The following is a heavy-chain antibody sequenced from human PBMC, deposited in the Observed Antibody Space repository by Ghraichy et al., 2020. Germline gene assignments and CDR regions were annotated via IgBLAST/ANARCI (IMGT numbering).Heavy chain of an antibody. CDR3: ARHLPSYYYDSSGYYSDY. D-gene: IGHD3-22*01. CDR1: GGSISSSSYY. J-gene: IGHJ4*02. V-gene: IGHV4-39*01. Sequence: SQTLSLTCTVSGGSISSSSYYWGWIRQPPGKGLEWIGSIYYSGSTYYNPSLKSRVTISVDTSKNQFSLKLSSVTAADTAVYYCARHLPSYYYDSSGYYSDYWGQGTLVTVSS. CDR2: IYYSGST.